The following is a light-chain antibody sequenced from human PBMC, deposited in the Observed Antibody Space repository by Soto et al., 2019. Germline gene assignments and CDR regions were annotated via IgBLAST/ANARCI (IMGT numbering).Light chain of an antibody. J-gene: IGKJ5*01. Sequence: EIVLTQSPATLSLSPGERATLSCRASHSVSSYLAWYQQKPGQAPRLLIYHASNMATGIPASFSGSGSGTDSTLTISSLQPDDVAVYYCQQRSNWPPKTFGQGTRLEIK. V-gene: IGKV3-11*01. CDR2: HAS. CDR3: QQRSNWPPKT. CDR1: HSVSSY.